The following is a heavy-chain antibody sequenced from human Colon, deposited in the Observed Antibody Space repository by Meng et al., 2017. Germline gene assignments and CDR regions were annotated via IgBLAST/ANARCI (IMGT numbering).Heavy chain of an antibody. D-gene: IGHD3-16*01. CDR1: GFTFSSYA. CDR2: ISYDGSNK. CDR3: ARGATAGGNAFDI. J-gene: IGHJ3*02. V-gene: IGHV3-30*04. Sequence: GGSLRLSCAASGFTFSSYAMHWVRQAPGKGLEGVAVISYDGSNKYYADSVKGRFTISRDNSKTTMYLQMNTLRAEDTAVYYCARGATAGGNAFDIWGQGTMVTVSS.